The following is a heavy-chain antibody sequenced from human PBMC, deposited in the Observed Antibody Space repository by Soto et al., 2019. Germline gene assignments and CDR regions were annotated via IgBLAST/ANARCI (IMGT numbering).Heavy chain of an antibody. CDR3: ARGDCIGGSRYYY. D-gene: IGHD2-15*01. Sequence: QVQLQESGPGLLKSSETLSLTCSVSGSSIGSYYWTWIRQPPGKGLEWIGYIFYRGRTKYNPSIESRVTISMDTSETHFSLELTSVTAADTAVYFCARGDCIGGSRYYYWGQGTLVTVSS. CDR1: GSSIGSYY. CDR2: IFYRGRT. J-gene: IGHJ4*02. V-gene: IGHV4-59*01.